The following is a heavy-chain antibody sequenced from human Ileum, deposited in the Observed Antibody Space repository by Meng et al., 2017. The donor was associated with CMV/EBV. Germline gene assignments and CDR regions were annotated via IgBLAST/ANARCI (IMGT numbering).Heavy chain of an antibody. Sequence: QVQLVGSGGGVIQPGGSLRLSCAASGFSFSTFGMHWVRQAPGKGLDWVAFIRFDASTAFYSDSVKGRFTISRDNSMNTLYLQMNSLRVEDTALYHCTKDEGYYASGSWGQGTLVTVSS. CDR3: TKDEGYYASGS. CDR1: GFSFSTFG. D-gene: IGHD3-10*01. J-gene: IGHJ5*02. CDR2: IRFDASTA. V-gene: IGHV3-30*02.